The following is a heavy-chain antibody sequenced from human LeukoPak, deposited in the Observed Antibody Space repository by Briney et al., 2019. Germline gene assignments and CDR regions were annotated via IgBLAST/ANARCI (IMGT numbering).Heavy chain of an antibody. V-gene: IGHV3-20*04. CDR2: IDWHDDST. D-gene: IGHD6-19*01. CDR1: GFTVDRYG. J-gene: IGHJ4*02. Sequence: GGSLRLSCAASGFTVDRYGMSWVRQIPGKGLEWVSSIDWHDDSTDYADSVRGRFTISRDNAKNSLYLQMNSLRAEDTAVYYCARASSGWYPSGGWGQGTLVTVSS. CDR3: ARASSGWYPSGG.